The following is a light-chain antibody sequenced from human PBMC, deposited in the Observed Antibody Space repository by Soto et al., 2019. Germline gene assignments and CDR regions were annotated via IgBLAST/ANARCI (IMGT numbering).Light chain of an antibody. CDR3: QQYYTTPPT. V-gene: IGKV4-1*01. CDR2: WAS. CDR1: QSVLYSSNNKNY. J-gene: IGKJ3*01. Sequence: DIVMTQSPDSLAVSLGERATINCKSSQSVLYSSNNKNYLAWYQQKPGQPPKLLIYWASTRESGVPDRFSGSGSGTDFTLTISSLHAEDVAVYYCQQYYTTPPTFGPGTKVDFK.